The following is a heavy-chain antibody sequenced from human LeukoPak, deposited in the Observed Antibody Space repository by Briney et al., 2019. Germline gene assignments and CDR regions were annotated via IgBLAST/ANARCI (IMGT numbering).Heavy chain of an antibody. CDR1: GFTFSSYA. CDR3: AKGLGPAGRYSSTWGFDY. Sequence: GGSLRLSCAASGFTFSSYAMHWVRQAPGKGLEWVAVISYDGSNKYYADSVKGRFTISRDNSKNTLYLQMNSLRAEDTAVYYCAKGLGPAGRYSSTWGFDYWGQGTLVTVSS. CDR2: ISYDGSNK. V-gene: IGHV3-30*04. D-gene: IGHD6-13*01. J-gene: IGHJ4*02.